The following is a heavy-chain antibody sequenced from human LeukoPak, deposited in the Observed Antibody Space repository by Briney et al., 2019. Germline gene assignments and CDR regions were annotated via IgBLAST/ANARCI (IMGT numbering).Heavy chain of an antibody. CDR2: IFAGDSDT. D-gene: IGHD5-12*01. Sequence: GESLKISCKGSGYSFTNYWIGWVRQMPGKGLEWMGLIFAGDSDTRYSPSFQGQVTISADKPITTAYLQWNSLKTSDTAIYYCARHVRDGYNFDYFDYWGQGTLVTVSA. CDR3: ARHVRDGYNFDYFDY. J-gene: IGHJ4*02. V-gene: IGHV5-51*01. CDR1: GYSFTNYW.